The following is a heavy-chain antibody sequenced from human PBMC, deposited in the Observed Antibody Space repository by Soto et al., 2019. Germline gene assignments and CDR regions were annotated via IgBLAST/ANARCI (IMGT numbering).Heavy chain of an antibody. CDR2: IYYSGST. V-gene: IGHV4-61*01. CDR3: ARDWGPRLRRTQNYYGMDV. J-gene: IGHJ6*02. CDR1: GCSVSSGSYY. D-gene: IGHD4-17*01. Sequence: SETLSLTCTFSGCSVSSGSYYLSWIRQPPGKGLEWIGYIYYSGSTNYNPSLKSRVTISVDTSKNQFSLKLSSVTAADTAVYYCARDWGPRLRRTQNYYGMDVWGQGTTVTVSS.